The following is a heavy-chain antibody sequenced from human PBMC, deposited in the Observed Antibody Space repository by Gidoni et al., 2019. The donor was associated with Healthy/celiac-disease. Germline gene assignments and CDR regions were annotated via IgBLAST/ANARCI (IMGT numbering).Heavy chain of an antibody. Sequence: QVQLQESGPGLVKPSGTLFLTCAVSGGSISSSNWWSWVRQPPGKGLEWIGEIYHSGSTNYNPSLKSRVTISVDKSKNQFSLKLSSVTAADTAVYYCAREWREEAGTIMDYYYYGMDVWGQGTTVTVSS. CDR1: GGSISSSNW. CDR2: IYHSGST. J-gene: IGHJ6*02. V-gene: IGHV4-4*02. D-gene: IGHD6-19*01. CDR3: AREWREEAGTIMDYYYYGMDV.